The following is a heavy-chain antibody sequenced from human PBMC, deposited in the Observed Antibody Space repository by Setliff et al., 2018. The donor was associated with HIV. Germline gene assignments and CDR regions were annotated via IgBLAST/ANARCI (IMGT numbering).Heavy chain of an antibody. D-gene: IGHD3-22*01. CDR2: ISYSENI. CDR1: GYSISSGHY. CDR3: ARHGAYEAYYDYMDV. J-gene: IGHJ6*03. Sequence: KTSETLSLTCAVSGYSISSGHYWGWIRQPPGKGLEWIGSISYSENIYYNPSLKSRVTISADTSKKEFSLRLSSVTAADTAVYYCARHGAYEAYYDYMDVWGKGTTVTVS. V-gene: IGHV4-38-2*01.